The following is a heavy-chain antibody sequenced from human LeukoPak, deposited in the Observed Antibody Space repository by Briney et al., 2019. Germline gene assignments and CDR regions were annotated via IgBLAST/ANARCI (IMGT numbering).Heavy chain of an antibody. CDR1: GFTFRSYG. V-gene: IGHV3-23*01. CDR2: LSGSGGST. CDR3: AKALGGYDFDY. Sequence: GGSLRLSCAASGFTFRSYGMSWFRKAPGKGLEWVSSLSGSGGSTYYADSVKGRFTISRDNSKNTLFLHMNSLRAEDTAVYYCAKALGGYDFDYWGQGTLVTVSS. D-gene: IGHD3-16*01. J-gene: IGHJ4*02.